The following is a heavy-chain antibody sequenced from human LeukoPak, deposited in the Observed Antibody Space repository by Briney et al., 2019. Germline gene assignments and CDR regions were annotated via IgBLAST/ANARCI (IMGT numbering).Heavy chain of an antibody. V-gene: IGHV4-59*08. Sequence: SETLSLTCTVSGGSISSYYWSWIRQPPGKGLEWIGYIYYSGSTNYNPSLKSRVTISVDTSKNQFSLRLSSVTAADTAVYYCARHTGLGYLDAFDIWGQGTMVTVSS. CDR1: GGSISSYY. CDR2: IYYSGST. D-gene: IGHD5-18*01. J-gene: IGHJ3*02. CDR3: ARHTGLGYLDAFDI.